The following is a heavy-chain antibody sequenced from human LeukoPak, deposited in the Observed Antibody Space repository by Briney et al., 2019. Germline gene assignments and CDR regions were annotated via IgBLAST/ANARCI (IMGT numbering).Heavy chain of an antibody. CDR2: ISSSSSYI. Sequence: GGSLRLSCAASGFTFSSYAMSWVRQAPGKGLEWVSSISSSSSYIYYADSVKGRFTISRDNAKNSLYLQMNSLRAEDTAVYYCARGDYGDYGTANDYWGQGTLVTVSS. J-gene: IGHJ4*02. D-gene: IGHD4-17*01. CDR1: GFTFSSYA. CDR3: ARGDYGDYGTANDY. V-gene: IGHV3-21*01.